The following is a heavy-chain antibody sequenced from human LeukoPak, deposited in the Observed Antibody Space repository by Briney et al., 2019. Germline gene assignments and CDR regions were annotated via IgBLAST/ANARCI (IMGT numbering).Heavy chain of an antibody. CDR2: IIPIFGIA. J-gene: IGHJ6*02. Sequence: VASVKVSCKASGGTFISYAISWVRQAPGQGLEWMGRIIPIFGIANYAQKFQGRVTITADKSTSTAYMELSSLRSEDTAVYYCARELATSEYYYYGMDVWGQGTTVTVSS. V-gene: IGHV1-69*10. CDR1: GGTFISYA. CDR3: ARELATSEYYYYGMDV.